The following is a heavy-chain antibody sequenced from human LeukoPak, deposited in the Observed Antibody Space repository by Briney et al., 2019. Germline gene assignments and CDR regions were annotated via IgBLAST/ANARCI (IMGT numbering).Heavy chain of an antibody. D-gene: IGHD3-22*01. J-gene: IGHJ5*02. Sequence: GGSPRLSCAASGFTFRSSVMSWVRQAPGRGLEWVSSVGGSGDTANYAASVTGQFTISRDNAKNSLYLQMNSLRAEDTALYYCAKDRRDSSGEFDPWGQGTLVTVSS. CDR2: VGGSGDTA. CDR3: AKDRRDSSGEFDP. V-gene: IGHV3-23*01. CDR1: GFTFRSSV.